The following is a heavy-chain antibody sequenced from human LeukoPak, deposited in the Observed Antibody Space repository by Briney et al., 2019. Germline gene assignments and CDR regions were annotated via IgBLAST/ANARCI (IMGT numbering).Heavy chain of an antibody. CDR2: IAVGSGNT. CDR3: AAVGATGDFDY. D-gene: IGHD1-26*01. Sequence: SVTLSCTASGFTFTSSAMQWVRQARGQRLEWIGWIAVGSGNTNYAQKFQERVTITRDMSTSTAYMELSSLRSEDTAVYYCAAVGATGDFDYWGQGTLVTVSS. J-gene: IGHJ4*02. CDR1: GFTFTSSA. V-gene: IGHV1-58*02.